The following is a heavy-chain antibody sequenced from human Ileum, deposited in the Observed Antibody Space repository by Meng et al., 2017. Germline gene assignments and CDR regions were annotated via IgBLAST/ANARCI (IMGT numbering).Heavy chain of an antibody. J-gene: IGHJ5*02. V-gene: IGHV4-30-4*01. CDR1: GGSIGSGDYY. CDR3: AASLDGNRFDP. D-gene: IGHD1-26*01. Sequence: VQLQESGPGLVKSSQTLSLTCTVSGGSIGSGDYYWSWIRQPPGKGLEWIGYIFDTGPPSYSPPLRSRLSISMDTSKNQFSLRLTSVSAADTAVYYCAASLDGNRFDPWGQGTLVTVSS. CDR2: IFDTGPP.